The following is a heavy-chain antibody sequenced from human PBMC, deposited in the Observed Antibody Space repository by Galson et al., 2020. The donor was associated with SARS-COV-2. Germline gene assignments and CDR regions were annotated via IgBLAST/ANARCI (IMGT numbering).Heavy chain of an antibody. CDR2: IKQDGSEK. Sequence: GGSLRLSCAASGFTFSSYWMSWVRQAPGKGLEWVANIKQDGSEKYYVDSVKGRFTISRDNAKNSLYLQMNSLRAEDTAVYYCARASLLKSIFGVVSGYYYMDVWGKGTTVTVSS. CDR1: GFTFSSYW. D-gene: IGHD3-3*01. V-gene: IGHV3-7*01. CDR3: ARASLLKSIFGVVSGYYYMDV. J-gene: IGHJ6*03.